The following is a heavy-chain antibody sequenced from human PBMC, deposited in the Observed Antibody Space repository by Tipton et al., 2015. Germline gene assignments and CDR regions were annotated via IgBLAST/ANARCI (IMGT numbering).Heavy chain of an antibody. D-gene: IGHD3-10*01. V-gene: IGHV4-59*01. CDR2: IYYSGST. CDR3: ARARGRHGGLFDS. J-gene: IGHJ4*02. CDR1: GGSINNYY. Sequence: LRFSCTVSGGSINNYYLSWIRQPPGKGLEWIGYIYYSGSTNYNPSLKSRVTTSVDTSKNQFSLKMRSVTATDTAVYYCARARGRHGGLFDSWGQGTLVTVSS.